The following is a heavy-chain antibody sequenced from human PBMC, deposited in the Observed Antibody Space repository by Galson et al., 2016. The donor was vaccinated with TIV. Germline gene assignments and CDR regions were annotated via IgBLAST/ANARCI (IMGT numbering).Heavy chain of an antibody. V-gene: IGHV1-69*13. J-gene: IGHJ4*02. CDR1: GGTFISYP. Sequence: SVKVSCKASGGTFISYPISWVRQAPGQGLEWMGGIIPIFGTPNYAQKFQDRLTITADESTKTAYMELSSLKSEDTAVYHCANWATSHPYDNYFDSWGQGTLVTVSS. CDR2: IIPIFGTP. CDR3: ANWATSHPYDNYFDS. D-gene: IGHD5-12*01.